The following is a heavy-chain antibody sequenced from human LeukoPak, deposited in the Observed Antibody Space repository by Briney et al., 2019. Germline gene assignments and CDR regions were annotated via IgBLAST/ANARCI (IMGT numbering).Heavy chain of an antibody. D-gene: IGHD3-9*01. V-gene: IGHV3-23*01. CDR2: ISGSGGST. Sequence: GGSLRLSCAASGFTFSTYAMSWVRQAPGKGLEWVSVISGSGGSTYYADSVKDRFTISRDNSKNTLYLQMNSLRAEDTAVYYCAKVFVRYFGDYWGQGTLVTVSS. CDR1: GFTFSTYA. CDR3: AKVFVRYFGDY. J-gene: IGHJ4*02.